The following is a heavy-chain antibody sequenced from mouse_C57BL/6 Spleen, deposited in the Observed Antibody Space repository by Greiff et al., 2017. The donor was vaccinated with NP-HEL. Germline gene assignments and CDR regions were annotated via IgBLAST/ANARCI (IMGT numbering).Heavy chain of an antibody. V-gene: IGHV1-69*01. Sequence: QVQLQQPGAELVMPGASVKLSCKASGYTFTSYWMHWVKQRPGQGLEWIGEIDPSDSYTNYNQKFKGKSTLTVDKSSSTAYMPLSSLTSADSAVYYCARDDYDHWYFDVWGTGTTVTVSS. CDR3: ARDDYDHWYFDV. D-gene: IGHD2-4*01. J-gene: IGHJ1*03. CDR1: GYTFTSYW. CDR2: IDPSDSYT.